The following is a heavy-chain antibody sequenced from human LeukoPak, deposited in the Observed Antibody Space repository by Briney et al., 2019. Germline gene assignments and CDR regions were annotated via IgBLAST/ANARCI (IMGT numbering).Heavy chain of an antibody. CDR1: GGSISSGGYS. V-gene: IGHV4-30-2*01. J-gene: IGHJ4*02. Sequence: PSQTLSLTCAVSGGSISSGGYSWSWIRQPPGKGLEWIGYIYHSGSTYYNPSLKSRVTISVDRSKNQFSLKLSSVTAADTAVYYCASTFYGSGSYRSDHWGQGTLVTVSS. D-gene: IGHD3-10*01. CDR3: ASTFYGSGSYRSDH. CDR2: IYHSGST.